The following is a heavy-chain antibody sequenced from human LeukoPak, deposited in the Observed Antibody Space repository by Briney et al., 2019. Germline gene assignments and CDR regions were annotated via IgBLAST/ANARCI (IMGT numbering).Heavy chain of an antibody. CDR3: ARGSRNYDILTGYYLEPFDY. CDR2: IYTSGST. D-gene: IGHD3-9*01. J-gene: IGHJ4*02. V-gene: IGHV4-61*02. Sequence: SETLSLTCTVSGGSISSGSYYWRWIRQPAGKGLEWIGRIYTSGSTNYNPSLKSRVTISVDTSKNQFSLKLSSVTAADTAVYYCARGSRNYDILTGYYLEPFDYWGQGTLVTVSS. CDR1: GGSISSGSYY.